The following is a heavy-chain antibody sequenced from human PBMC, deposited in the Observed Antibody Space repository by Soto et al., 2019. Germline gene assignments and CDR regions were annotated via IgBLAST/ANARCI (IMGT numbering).Heavy chain of an antibody. CDR1: GFTFSSYS. V-gene: IGHV3-21*01. CDR2: ISSSSSYI. Sequence: KPGGSLRLSCAASGFTFSSYSMNWVRQAPGKGLEWVSSISSSSSYIYYADSVKGRFTISRDNAKNSLYLQMNSLIAEDTAVYYCATTNIRTTTADYWGQGTLVTVSS. J-gene: IGHJ4*02. CDR3: ATTNIRTTTADY. D-gene: IGHD1-7*01.